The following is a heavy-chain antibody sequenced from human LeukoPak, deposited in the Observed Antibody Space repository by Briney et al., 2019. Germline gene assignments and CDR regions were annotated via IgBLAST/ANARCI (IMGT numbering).Heavy chain of an antibody. CDR1: GYTFTSYD. V-gene: IGHV1-8*01. CDR2: MNPNSGNT. CDR3: ARGRNWSGYYTFHY. Sequence: ASVKVSCTASGYTFTSYDINWVRQATGQGLEWMGWMNPNSGNTGYAQKFQGRVTMTRNTSISTAYMELSSLRSEDTAVYYCARGRNWSGYYTFHYWGQGTLVTVSS. J-gene: IGHJ4*02. D-gene: IGHD3-3*01.